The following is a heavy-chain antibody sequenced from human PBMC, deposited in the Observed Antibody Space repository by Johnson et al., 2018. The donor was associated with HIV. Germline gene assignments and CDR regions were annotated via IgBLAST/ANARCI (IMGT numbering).Heavy chain of an antibody. CDR3: AKEARRYYDILTSGAFDI. D-gene: IGHD3-9*01. J-gene: IGHJ3*02. Sequence: QAPGKGLEWVAFIRYDGSNKYYADSVKGRFTISRDNSKNTLYLQMNSLRAEDTAVYYCAKEARRYYDILTSGAFDIWGQGTMVTVSS. V-gene: IGHV3-30*02. CDR2: IRYDGSNK.